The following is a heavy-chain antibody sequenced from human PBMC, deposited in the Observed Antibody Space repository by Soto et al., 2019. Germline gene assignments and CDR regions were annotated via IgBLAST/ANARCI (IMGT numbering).Heavy chain of an antibody. CDR3: ARLEYSSSSVDY. CDR1: GGTFSSYA. CDR2: IIPIFGTA. V-gene: IGHV1-69*13. J-gene: IGHJ4*02. D-gene: IGHD6-6*01. Sequence: SVKVSCKASGGTFSSYAISWVRQAPGQGLEWMGGIIPIFGTANYAQKFQGRVTITADESTSTAYMELSSLRSEDTAVYYCARLEYSSSSVDYWGQGTLVTVSS.